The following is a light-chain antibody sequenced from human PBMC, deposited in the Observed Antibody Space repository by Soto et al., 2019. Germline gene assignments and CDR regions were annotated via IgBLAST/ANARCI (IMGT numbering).Light chain of an antibody. J-gene: IGLJ2*01. V-gene: IGLV4-69*01. CDR1: SGHSNYA. Sequence: QAVVTQSPSASASLGASVKLTCTLSSGHSNYAIAWHQQQSEKGPRYLMKLNNDGSHSKGDGIPDRFSGSSSGAERYLTISSLQSEDEADYYCQTWGSGIVVFGGGTKLTVL. CDR3: QTWGSGIVV. CDR2: LNNDGSH.